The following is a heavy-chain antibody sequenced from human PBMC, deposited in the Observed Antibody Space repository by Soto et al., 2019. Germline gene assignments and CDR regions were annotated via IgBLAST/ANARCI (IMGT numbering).Heavy chain of an antibody. V-gene: IGHV3-11*01. CDR1: GYTFSDYY. Sequence: QVQLVESGGDLVKPGGSLRLSCAASGYTFSDYYLSWIRQAPGKGLEWISYIDTSSTKIYYADSVRGRFTISRDNGKNSLFLEMNNPRVEDTAVYFCASHYDLWTGYLSPVDYWGRGTLVTVSS. J-gene: IGHJ4*02. D-gene: IGHD3-3*01. CDR3: ASHYDLWTGYLSPVDY. CDR2: IDTSSTKI.